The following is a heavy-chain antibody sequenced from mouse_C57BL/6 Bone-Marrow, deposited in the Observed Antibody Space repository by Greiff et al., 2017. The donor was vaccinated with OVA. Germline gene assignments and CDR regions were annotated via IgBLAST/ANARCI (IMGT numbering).Heavy chain of an antibody. V-gene: IGHV1-64*01. D-gene: IGHD1-1*01. CDR2: IHPNSGST. Sequence: QVQLQQPGAELVKPGASVKLSCKASGYTFTSYWMHWVKQRPGQGLEWIGMIHPNSGSTNYNEKFKSKATLTVDKSSSTAYMQLSSLTSEDSAVYYGARSHYYGSSYPYWYFDVWGTGTTVTVSS. CDR3: ARSHYYGSSYPYWYFDV. J-gene: IGHJ1*03. CDR1: GYTFTSYW.